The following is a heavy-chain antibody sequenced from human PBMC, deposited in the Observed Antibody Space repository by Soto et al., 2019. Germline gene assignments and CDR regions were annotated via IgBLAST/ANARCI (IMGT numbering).Heavy chain of an antibody. V-gene: IGHV1-18*01. CDR3: ARHLPPSDC. CDR1: GYTFTSYS. Sequence: QVQLVQSGAEVKKPGASVKVSCKASGYTFTSYSISWVRQAPGQGLEWMGWISAYNGNTNYAPKLQGRLTMTTDTATRIAYLELRSLGSDDTAVYSCARHLPPSDCWGQGTLVTVSS. J-gene: IGHJ4*02. CDR2: ISAYNGNT. D-gene: IGHD2-2*01.